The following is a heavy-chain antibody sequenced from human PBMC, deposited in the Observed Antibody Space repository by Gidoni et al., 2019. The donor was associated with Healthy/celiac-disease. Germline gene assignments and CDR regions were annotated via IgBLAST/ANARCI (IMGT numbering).Heavy chain of an antibody. D-gene: IGHD3-3*01. CDR3: TTGEAGPNYDFWSGYYSPLDY. Sequence: EVQLVESGGGLVKPGGSLRLSCAASGFTFSNAWMSWVRQAPGKGLEWVGRIKSKTDGGTTDYAAPVKGRFTISRDDSKNTLYLQMNSLKTEDTAVYYCTTGEAGPNYDFWSGYYSPLDYWGQGTLVTVSS. V-gene: IGHV3-15*01. CDR1: GFTFSNAW. CDR2: IKSKTDGGTT. J-gene: IGHJ4*02.